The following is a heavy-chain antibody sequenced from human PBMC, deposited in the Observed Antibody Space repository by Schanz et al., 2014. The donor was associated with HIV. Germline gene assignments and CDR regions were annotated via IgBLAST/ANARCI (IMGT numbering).Heavy chain of an antibody. V-gene: IGHV3-11*01. CDR3: ARVSGYNSPDAFDI. J-gene: IGHJ3*02. CDR1: GFTFSEYY. CDR2: ISAGGNTK. D-gene: IGHD5-12*01. Sequence: QVQLVESGGGLVKPGGSLRLACAASGFTFSEYYMNWIRQAPGKGLEWVSYISAGGNTKYYADSMKGRFTISRDNAKNSLYLQMNSLRAEDTAVYYCARVSGYNSPDAFDIWGQGTMVTVSS.